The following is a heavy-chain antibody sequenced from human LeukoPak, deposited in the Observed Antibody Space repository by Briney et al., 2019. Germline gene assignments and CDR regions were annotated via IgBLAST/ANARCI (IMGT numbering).Heavy chain of an antibody. D-gene: IGHD1-1*01. CDR2: ITGGGGSTT. Sequence: PGGSLRLSCAASGFAFSSCAMSWVRQAPGERREWVSAITGGGGSTTYFADSVKGRFTISADSSKNTLYLQMHSLRAEDTAIYYWAKGRAGGWNGGDCGGQGTLVTVSS. J-gene: IGHJ4*02. V-gene: IGHV3-23*01. CDR1: GFAFSSCA. CDR3: AKGRAGGWNGGDC.